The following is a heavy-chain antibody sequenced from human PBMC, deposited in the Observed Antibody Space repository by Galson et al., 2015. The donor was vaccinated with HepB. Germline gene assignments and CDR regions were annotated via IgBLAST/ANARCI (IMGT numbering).Heavy chain of an antibody. CDR1: GLIFSDYA. V-gene: IGHV3-30*04. CDR3: ASCPADGSGGEDRLDY. J-gene: IGHJ4*02. D-gene: IGHD6-13*01. CDR2: ISFDASNK. Sequence: SLRLSCAASGLIFSDYAMHWVRQAPGKGLEWVAVISFDASNKYYADSVKGRFTISRDNSKSTVYLQLSSLRPDDTAVYYCASCPADGSGGEDRLDYWGQGTLVAVSS.